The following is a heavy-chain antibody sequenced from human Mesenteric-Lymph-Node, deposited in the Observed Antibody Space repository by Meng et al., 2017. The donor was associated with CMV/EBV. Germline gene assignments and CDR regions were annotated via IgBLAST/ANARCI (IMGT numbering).Heavy chain of an antibody. CDR1: GFTFSSYY. Sequence: GGSLRLSCAASGFTFSSYYMNWVRQAPGKGLEWVSYISSSGSTIYYADSVKGRFTISRDNAKNSLYLQMNSLRAEDTAVYYCARDHVVVVPAAIHYYYYGMDVWGQGTTVTVSS. V-gene: IGHV3-48*03. CDR2: ISSSGSTI. J-gene: IGHJ6*02. CDR3: ARDHVVVVPAAIHYYYYGMDV. D-gene: IGHD2-2*01.